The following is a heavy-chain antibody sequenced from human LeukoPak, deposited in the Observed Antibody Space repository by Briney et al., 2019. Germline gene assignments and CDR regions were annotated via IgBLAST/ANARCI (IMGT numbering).Heavy chain of an antibody. Sequence: GGSLRLSCAASGFTFSSYAMHWVRQAPGKGLEWVAVISYDGSNKYYADSVKGRFTISRDNSENTLYLQMNSLRAEDTAVYYCARGRLSTIRSFYFDYWGQGTLVTVSS. J-gene: IGHJ4*02. V-gene: IGHV3-30*04. D-gene: IGHD5/OR15-5a*01. CDR2: ISYDGSNK. CDR3: ARGRLSTIRSFYFDY. CDR1: GFTFSSYA.